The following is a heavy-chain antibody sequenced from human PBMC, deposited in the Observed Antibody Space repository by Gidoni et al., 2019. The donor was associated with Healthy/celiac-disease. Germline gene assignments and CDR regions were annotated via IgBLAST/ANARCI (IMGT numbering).Heavy chain of an antibody. Sequence: EVQLVESGGGLVKPGGSLRLSCAASGFTFSSYSMNWVRQAPGKGLEWVSSISSSSSYIYYADSVKGRFTISRDNAKNSLYLQMNSLRAEDTAVYYCAREAQPRIAVAAYWGQGTLVTVSS. CDR2: ISSSSSYI. D-gene: IGHD6-19*01. CDR1: GFTFSSYS. V-gene: IGHV3-21*01. J-gene: IGHJ4*02. CDR3: AREAQPRIAVAAY.